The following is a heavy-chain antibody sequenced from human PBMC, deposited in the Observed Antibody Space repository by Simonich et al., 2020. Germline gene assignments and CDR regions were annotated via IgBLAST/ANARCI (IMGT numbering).Heavy chain of an antibody. Sequence: QVQLQESGPGLVKPSQTLSLTCTVSGGSISSGGYYWGWIRQPPGKGLEWIGYIYYSGSTYYSPCLKNLVTISVDTSKNQFSLKLSSVTAADTAVYYCARVERTTDGHYYFDYWGQGTLVTVSS. CDR1: GGSISSGGYY. J-gene: IGHJ4*02. CDR2: IYYSGST. D-gene: IGHD4-4*01. V-gene: IGHV4-31*01. CDR3: ARVERTTDGHYYFDY.